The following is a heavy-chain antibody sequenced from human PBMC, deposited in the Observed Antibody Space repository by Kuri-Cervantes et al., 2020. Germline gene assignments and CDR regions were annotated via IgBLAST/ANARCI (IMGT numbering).Heavy chain of an antibody. CDR2: ISWNSGSI. V-gene: IGHV3-9*01. Sequence: SLKISCAASGFTFDDYAMHWVRQAPGKGLEWVSGISWNSGSIGYADPVKGRFTISRDNAKNSLYLQMNSLRAEDTALYYCAKGLTGYSSGWYIFDYWGQGTLVTVSS. D-gene: IGHD6-19*01. J-gene: IGHJ4*02. CDR3: AKGLTGYSSGWYIFDY. CDR1: GFTFDDYA.